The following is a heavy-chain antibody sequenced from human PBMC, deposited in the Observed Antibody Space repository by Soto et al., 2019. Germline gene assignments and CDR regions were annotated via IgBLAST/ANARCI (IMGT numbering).Heavy chain of an antibody. Sequence: SETLSLTCAVSGGSISSSNWWSWVRQPPGKGLEWIGEIYHSGSTNYNPSLKSRVTISVDKSKNQFSLKLSSVTAADTAVYYCARVRGVAARISAFDIWGQGTMVTVSS. CDR3: ARVRGVAARISAFDI. CDR1: GGSISSSNW. J-gene: IGHJ3*02. V-gene: IGHV4-4*02. D-gene: IGHD2-15*01. CDR2: IYHSGST.